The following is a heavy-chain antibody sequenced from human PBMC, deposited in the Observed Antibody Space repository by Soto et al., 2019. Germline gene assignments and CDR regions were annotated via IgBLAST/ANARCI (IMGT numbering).Heavy chain of an antibody. J-gene: IGHJ4*02. Sequence: SETLSLTCTVSGGSVNTAPYRWSWIRQSPRNGLEWIGNIYYTGSTNYNPSFESRVAISLYASNNQFSLRLTSLTAADTAVYFCARDHHSYYDTSGYYPYFDFWGQGTLVTVSS. CDR3: ARDHHSYYDTSGYYPYFDF. CDR2: IYYTGST. CDR1: GGSVNTAPYR. V-gene: IGHV4-61*01. D-gene: IGHD3-22*01.